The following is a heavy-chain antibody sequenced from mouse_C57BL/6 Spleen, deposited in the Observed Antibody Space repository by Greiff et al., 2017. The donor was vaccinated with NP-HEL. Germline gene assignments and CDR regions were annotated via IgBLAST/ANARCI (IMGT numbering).Heavy chain of an antibody. V-gene: IGHV5-9*01. Sequence: EVKLMESGGGLVKPGGSLKLSCAASGFTFSSYTMSWVRQTPEKRLEWVATISGGGGNTYYPDSVKGRFTISRDNAKNTLYLQMSSLRSEDTALYYCARLLLRDFDYWGQGTTLTVSS. CDR2: ISGGGGNT. D-gene: IGHD2-3*01. CDR1: GFTFSSYT. J-gene: IGHJ2*01. CDR3: ARLLLRDFDY.